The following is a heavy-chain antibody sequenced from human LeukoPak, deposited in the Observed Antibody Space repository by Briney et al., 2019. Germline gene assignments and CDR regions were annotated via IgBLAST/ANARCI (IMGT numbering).Heavy chain of an antibody. J-gene: IGHJ4*02. V-gene: IGHV3-15*01. D-gene: IGHD5-24*01. CDR2: IKSKTDGGTT. Sequence: GGPLRLSCAASGFTFSNAWMSWVRQAPGKGLEWVGRIKSKTDGGTTDYAAPVKGRFTISRDDSKNTLYLQSNSLKTEDTAVYYCTTDRGRLYRDGYNTNDYWGQGTLVTVSS. CDR1: GFTFSNAW. CDR3: TTDRGRLYRDGYNTNDY.